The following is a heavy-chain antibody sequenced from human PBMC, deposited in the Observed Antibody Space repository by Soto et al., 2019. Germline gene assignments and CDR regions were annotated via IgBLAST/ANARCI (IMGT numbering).Heavy chain of an antibody. Sequence: ASVKVCCKSSGYTFTSYAIHWVRQAPGQRHEWMGWTNAGNGNTKYSQKFQGRVTITRDTSASTAYMELSSLRSEDTAVYYCARSHYDSSGHCFVFDFWSQRSHVTGSS. CDR3: ARSHYDSSGHCFVFDF. J-gene: IGHJ4*02. CDR2: TNAGNGNT. D-gene: IGHD3-22*01. CDR1: GYTFTSYA. V-gene: IGHV1-3*01.